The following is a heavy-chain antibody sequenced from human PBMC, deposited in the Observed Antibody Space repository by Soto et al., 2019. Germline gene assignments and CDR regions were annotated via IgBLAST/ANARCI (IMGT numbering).Heavy chain of an antibody. J-gene: IGHJ6*02. CDR2: INPSGGST. CDR1: GYTFTSYY. Sequence: ASVKVSCKASGYTFTSYYMHWVRQAPGQGLEWMGIINPSGGSTSYAQKFQGRVTMTRDTSTSTVYMELSSLRSEDTAVYYCARPIIRAADAYYYYYGMDVWGQGTTVTSP. V-gene: IGHV1-46*01. D-gene: IGHD6-13*01. CDR3: ARPIIRAADAYYYYYGMDV.